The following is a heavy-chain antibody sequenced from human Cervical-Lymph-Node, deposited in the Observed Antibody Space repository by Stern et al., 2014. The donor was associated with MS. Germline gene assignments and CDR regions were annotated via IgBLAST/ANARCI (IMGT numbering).Heavy chain of an antibody. Sequence: VQLLESGGGVVQPGTSLRLSCAASGFPFSSYGMHWVRQAPGKGLEWGALAWYDRSTAYYTHSVKGRFTISRDKSKNTLSLQMNSLTAEDTAVYYCARGHIPYAYNYLFDYWGQGTLVTVSS. D-gene: IGHD5-24*01. CDR3: ARGHIPYAYNYLFDY. J-gene: IGHJ4*02. CDR2: AWYDRSTA. V-gene: IGHV3-33*01. CDR1: GFPFSSYG.